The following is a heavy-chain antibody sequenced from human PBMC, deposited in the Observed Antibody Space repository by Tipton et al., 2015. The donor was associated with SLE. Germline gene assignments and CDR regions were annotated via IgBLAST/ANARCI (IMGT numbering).Heavy chain of an antibody. V-gene: IGHV4-59*11. J-gene: IGHJ4*02. D-gene: IGHD2-21*01. Sequence: TLSLTCTVSGGSISSHYWSWIRQPPGKGLEWIGYIYYSGSPNYNPSLKSRVTISLDTSKNQFSLNVSSVTAADTAMYYCARDGGGVGIAFFGYRGQGSLVT. CDR3: ARDGGGVGIAFFGY. CDR1: GGSISSHY. CDR2: IYYSGSP.